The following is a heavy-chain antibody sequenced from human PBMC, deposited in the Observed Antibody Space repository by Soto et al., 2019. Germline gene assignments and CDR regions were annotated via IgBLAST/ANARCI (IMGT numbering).Heavy chain of an antibody. CDR2: MYHSRST. J-gene: IGHJ4*02. CDR3: ARVPDY. Sequence: QLQLQESGSGLVKPSQTLSLTCAVSGGSISSGGYSWSWIRQPPGKGLEWIGYMYHSRSTYYNPSLXSXXTITIDRSTNQFSLKLSSVTAADTAVCYCARVPDYWGQGILVTVSS. D-gene: IGHD2-2*01. V-gene: IGHV4-30-2*01. CDR1: GGSISSGGYS.